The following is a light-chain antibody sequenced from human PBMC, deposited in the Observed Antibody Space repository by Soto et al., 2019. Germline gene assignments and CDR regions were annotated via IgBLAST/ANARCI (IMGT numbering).Light chain of an antibody. CDR2: LSSDGSH. J-gene: IGLJ2*01. Sequence: QPVLTQSPSASASLGASVKLTCTLSSGHSSYAIAWHQQQPEKGPRYLMKLSSDGSHSKGDGTPDRFSGSSSGAERYLTISSLQSEDEADYYCQTWDIGARVVFGGGTKLTVL. CDR3: QTWDIGARVV. V-gene: IGLV4-69*01. CDR1: SGHSSYA.